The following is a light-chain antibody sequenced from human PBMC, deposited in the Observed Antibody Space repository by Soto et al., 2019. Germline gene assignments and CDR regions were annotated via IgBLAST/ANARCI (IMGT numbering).Light chain of an antibody. CDR3: QQYDNWPWT. J-gene: IGKJ1*01. CDR2: GAS. Sequence: EVVMTQSPTTLSVSPGPRATLPCRASQSISGTLAWYQQKPGQAPRILIYGASTRAAGFPARFSGSGSGTDFTLTISSLQPEDFAVYYCQQYDNWPWTFGQGTKVDIK. V-gene: IGKV3-15*01. CDR1: QSISGT.